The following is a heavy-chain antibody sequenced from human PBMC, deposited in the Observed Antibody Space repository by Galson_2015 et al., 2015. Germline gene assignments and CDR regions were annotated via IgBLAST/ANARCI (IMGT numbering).Heavy chain of an antibody. J-gene: IGHJ4*02. Sequence: ANIIQDGSEKYYVDSVTGRFSISRDNAKNSLYLQMNSLRAEDTAVYYCATSNGPASDYWGQGTLVTVSS. CDR3: ATSNGPASDY. V-gene: IGHV3-7*01. D-gene: IGHD2-2*01. CDR2: IIQDGSEK.